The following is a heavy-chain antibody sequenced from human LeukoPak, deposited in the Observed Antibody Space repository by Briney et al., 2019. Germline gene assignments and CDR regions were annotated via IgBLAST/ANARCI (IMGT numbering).Heavy chain of an antibody. V-gene: IGHV4-59*01. CDR3: VGSEIVGATNFGDGVLDY. D-gene: IGHD1-26*01. Sequence: SETLSLTCTVSGGSISSYYWSWIRQPPGKGLGWIGFIYYSGSTNYNLSLKSRVTISVDTSKNQFSLKLSSVTAADTAVYYCVGSEIVGATNFGDGVLDYWGQGTLVTVSS. CDR1: GGSISSYY. CDR2: IYYSGST. J-gene: IGHJ4*02.